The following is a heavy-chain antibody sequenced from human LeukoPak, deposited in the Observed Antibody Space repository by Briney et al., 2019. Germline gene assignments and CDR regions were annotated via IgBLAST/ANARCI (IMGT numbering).Heavy chain of an antibody. V-gene: IGHV3-11*04. J-gene: IGHJ4*02. CDR2: ISSSGSTI. D-gene: IGHD3-22*01. CDR3: ARDAYYDSSGYLKY. CDR1: GFTFSDYY. Sequence: GSLRLSCAASGFTFSDYYMSWLRQAPGKGLEWVSYISSSGSTIYYADSVKGRFTISRDNAKNSLYLQMNSLRAEDTAVYYCARDAYYDSSGYLKYWGQGTLVTVSS.